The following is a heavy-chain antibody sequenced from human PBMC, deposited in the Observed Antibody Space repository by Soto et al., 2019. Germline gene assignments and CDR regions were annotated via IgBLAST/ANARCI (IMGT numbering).Heavy chain of an antibody. CDR3: AKDAPDMISWSRAFDI. CDR2: ISWNSNTI. J-gene: IGHJ3*02. D-gene: IGHD6-13*01. CDR1: GFTFDDYA. Sequence: PGGSLGLSCAAYGFTFDDYAMQWVRQAPGKGLEWVSGISWNSNTIGYADSVKGRFTISRENAKNSLYLQMHSLRAEDTALYYCAKDAPDMISWSRAFDIWGQGTMVT. V-gene: IGHV3-9*01.